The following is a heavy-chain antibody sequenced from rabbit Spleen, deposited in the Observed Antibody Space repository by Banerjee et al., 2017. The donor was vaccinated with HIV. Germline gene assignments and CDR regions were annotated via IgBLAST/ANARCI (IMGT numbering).Heavy chain of an antibody. D-gene: IGHD2-1*01. Sequence: QEQLEESGGGLVKPGGTLTLTCKASGFSFNVNYYMCWVRQAPGKGLEWIACIYGGSSGASYYPNWAKGRFTISKTSSTAVTLQMTSLTAADTATYFCVRDQAGDGDYGPYYLNLWGPGTLVTVS. J-gene: IGHJ4*01. V-gene: IGHV1S45*01. CDR3: VRDQAGDGDYGPYYLNL. CDR2: IYGGSSGAS. CDR1: GFSFNVNYY.